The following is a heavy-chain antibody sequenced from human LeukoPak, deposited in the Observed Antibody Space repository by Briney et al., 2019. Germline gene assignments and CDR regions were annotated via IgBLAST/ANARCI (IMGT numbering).Heavy chain of an antibody. CDR3: ARDFDY. CDR1: GGSISSYY. J-gene: IGHJ4*02. V-gene: IGHV4-59*12. Sequence: PSETLSLTCTVSGGSISSYYWSWIRQPPGKGLEWIGYIYHSGSTYYNPSLKSRVTISVDRSKNQFSLKLSSVTAADTAVYYCARDFDYWGQGTLVTVSS. CDR2: IYHSGST.